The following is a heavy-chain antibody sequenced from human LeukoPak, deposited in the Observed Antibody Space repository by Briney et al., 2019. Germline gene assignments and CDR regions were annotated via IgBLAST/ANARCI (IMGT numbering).Heavy chain of an antibody. CDR1: GFTFSSYG. D-gene: IGHD2-2*01. J-gene: IGHJ4*02. CDR3: AKDLNRYQLLYYFDY. Sequence: GGSLRLSCAASGFTFSSYGMHWVRQAPGKGLEWVAYIRYDGSNKYYADSVKGRFTISRDNSKNTLYLQMNSLRAEDTAVYYSAKDLNRYQLLYYFDYWGQGTLVTVSS. CDR2: IRYDGSNK. V-gene: IGHV3-30*02.